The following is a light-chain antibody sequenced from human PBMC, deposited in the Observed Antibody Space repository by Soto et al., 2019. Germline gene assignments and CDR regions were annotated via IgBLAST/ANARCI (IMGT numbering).Light chain of an antibody. V-gene: IGKV3-11*01. J-gene: IGKJ4*01. CDR3: QQRSNWPIT. Sequence: VLTQSPATLSLSPGERATLSCRASQTVSSFLAWYQQKPGQAPRLLIHDSSDRATGIPARFSGSGSGTDYTLPISSLEAEDVAVYYCQQRSNWPITCCGATRVEI. CDR2: DSS. CDR1: QTVSSF.